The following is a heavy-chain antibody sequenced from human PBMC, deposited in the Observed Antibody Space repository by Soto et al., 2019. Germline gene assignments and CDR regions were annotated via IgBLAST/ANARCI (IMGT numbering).Heavy chain of an antibody. J-gene: IGHJ4*02. Sequence: PGGSLRLSCAASGVSGFTFSKYAMSWVRQAPGKGLEWVSTIGGTGGFVTYYADSVKGRFTMSRYNSKNTPYLQMNSPRAEDTAVYYCASRSGRFYVPFAYWGQGTRVTVPS. CDR3: ASRSGRFYVPFAY. CDR1: GVSGFTFSKYA. V-gene: IGHV3-23*01. D-gene: IGHD1-26*01. CDR2: IGGTGGFVT.